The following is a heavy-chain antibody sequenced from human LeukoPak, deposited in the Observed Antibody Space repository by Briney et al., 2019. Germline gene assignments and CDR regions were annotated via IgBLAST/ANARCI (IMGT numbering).Heavy chain of an antibody. J-gene: IGHJ5*02. D-gene: IGHD3-10*01. CDR1: GYTFTSYG. Sequence: ASVKVSCKASGYTFTSYGISWVRQAPGQGLEWMGWISAYNGNTNYAQKLQGRVTMTTDTSTSTAYMELRSLRSDDTAVYYCARDRVRYYGSGSYYISWGQGTLVTDSS. CDR2: ISAYNGNT. CDR3: ARDRVRYYGSGSYYIS. V-gene: IGHV1-18*01.